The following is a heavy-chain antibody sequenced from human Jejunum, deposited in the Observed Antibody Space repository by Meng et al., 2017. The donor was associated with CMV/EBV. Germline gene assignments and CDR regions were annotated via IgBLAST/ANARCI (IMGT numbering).Heavy chain of an antibody. CDR1: GCSVSTNY. V-gene: IGHV3-53*01. CDR2: IRGDDST. J-gene: IGHJ4*02. Sequence: SGCSVSTNYMSWVRQAPGKGLEWVSFIRGDDSTSYTDSVQGRFTISRDNSKNTVYLQMNSLRAEDTAVYYCARACRQVSNCYRDSWGQGIQVTVSS. D-gene: IGHD2-15*01. CDR3: ARACRQVSNCYRDS.